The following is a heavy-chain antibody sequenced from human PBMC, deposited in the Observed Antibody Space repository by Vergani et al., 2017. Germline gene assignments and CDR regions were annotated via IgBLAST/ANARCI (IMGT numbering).Heavy chain of an antibody. J-gene: IGHJ4*02. D-gene: IGHD3-16*01. V-gene: IGHV3-33*06. CDR3: AKDLKAWGGDPDLDY. CDR1: GFTFSSYS. Sequence: VQLVESGGGLVKPGGSLRLSCAASGFTFSSYSMNWVRQAPGKGLEWVAVIWYDGSNKYYADSVKGRFTISRDNSKNTLYLQMNSLRAEDTAVYYCAKDLKAWGGDPDLDYWGQGTLVTVSS. CDR2: IWYDGSNK.